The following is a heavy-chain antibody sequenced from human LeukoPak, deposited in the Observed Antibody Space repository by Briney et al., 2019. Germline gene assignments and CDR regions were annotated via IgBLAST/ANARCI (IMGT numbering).Heavy chain of an antibody. CDR2: IYHSGST. CDR3: AREFVDTAMVRWNYLDY. J-gene: IGHJ4*02. Sequence: SSETLSLTCAVSGGSISSGGYSWSWIRQPPGKGLEWIGYIYHSGSTYYNPSLKSRVTISVDRSKNQFSLKLSSVTAADTAVYYCAREFVDTAMVRWNYLDYWGQGTLVTVSS. D-gene: IGHD5-18*01. V-gene: IGHV4-30-2*01. CDR1: GGSISSGGYS.